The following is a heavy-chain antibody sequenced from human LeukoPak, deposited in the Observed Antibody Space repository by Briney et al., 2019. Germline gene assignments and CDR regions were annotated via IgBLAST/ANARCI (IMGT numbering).Heavy chain of an antibody. D-gene: IGHD1-1*01. CDR1: GGTFSSYA. CDR2: IIPIFGTA. CDR3: ARLDYYYYYMDV. V-gene: IGHV1-69*05. Sequence: SVKVSCKASGGTFSSYAISWVRQAPGQGLEWMGGIIPIFGTANYAQKFQGRVTITMDESTSTAYMELSSLRSEDTAVYYCARLDYYYYYMDVWGKGTTVTVSS. J-gene: IGHJ6*03.